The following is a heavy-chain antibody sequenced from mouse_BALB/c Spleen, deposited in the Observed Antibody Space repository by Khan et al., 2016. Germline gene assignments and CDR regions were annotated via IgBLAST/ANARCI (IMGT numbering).Heavy chain of an antibody. V-gene: IGHV2-2*02. J-gene: IGHJ2*01. CDR3: ARNPSWSFDY. CDR2: MWRDGNT. CDR1: GFSLTNYG. D-gene: IGHD1-1*01. Sequence: QVELKQSGPGLVQPSQSLSITCTVSGFSLTNYGVHWIRQSPGKGLEWLGVMWRDGNTDYSAAFISRLSISKDNSKSQVFFKMNSLQPNDTAIYYCARNPSWSFDYWCRGTTLTVSS.